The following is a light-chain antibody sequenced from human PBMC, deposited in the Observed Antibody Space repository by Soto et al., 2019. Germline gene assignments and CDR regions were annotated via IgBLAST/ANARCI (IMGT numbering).Light chain of an antibody. CDR1: SSDVGTYDF. CDR3: SSYTRSSTVI. V-gene: IGLV2-14*01. Sequence: QSALTQPPSASGSPGQSVTISCTGTSSDVGTYDFVSWYQQHPDKAPKLMIYGVNNRPSGVSSRFSGSKSGNTASLTISGLQAEDEADYYCSSYTRSSTVIFGGGTKLTVL. J-gene: IGLJ2*01. CDR2: GVN.